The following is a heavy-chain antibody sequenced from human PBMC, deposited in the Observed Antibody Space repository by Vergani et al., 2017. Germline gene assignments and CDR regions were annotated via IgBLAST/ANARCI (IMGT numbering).Heavy chain of an antibody. D-gene: IGHD4-11*01. CDR1: GGSFSGYY. Sequence: QVQLQQWGAGLLKPSETLSLTCAVYGGSFSGYYWSWIRQPPGKGLEWIGEINHSGSTNYNPSLKSRVTISVDTSKNQCSLKLSSVTAADTAVYYCAEGLQYMRSPGRLIRPVYFDYWGQGTLVTVSS. J-gene: IGHJ4*02. CDR2: INHSGST. V-gene: IGHV4-34*01. CDR3: AEGLQYMRSPGRLIRPVYFDY.